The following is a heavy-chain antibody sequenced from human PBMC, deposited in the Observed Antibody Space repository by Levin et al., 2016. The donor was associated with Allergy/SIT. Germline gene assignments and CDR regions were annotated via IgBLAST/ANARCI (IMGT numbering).Heavy chain of an antibody. V-gene: IGHV3-21*06. Sequence: GESLKISCAASGFTFKTHGMNWVRQAPGKGLEWVSFISTSSNYIYYADLVKGRFTISRDNANNALYLQMNSLGAEDTAVYYCARSKWELLPTNAFDIWGQGTVVTVSS. CDR2: ISTSSNYI. CDR1: GFTFKTHG. CDR3: ARSKWELLPTNAFDI. D-gene: IGHD1-26*01. J-gene: IGHJ3*02.